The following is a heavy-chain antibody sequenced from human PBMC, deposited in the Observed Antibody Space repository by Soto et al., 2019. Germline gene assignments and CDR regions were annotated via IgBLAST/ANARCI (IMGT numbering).Heavy chain of an antibody. J-gene: IGHJ4*02. CDR1: GFIFSNNG. V-gene: IGHV3-30*02. Sequence: GSMRLSCVGSGFIFSNNGMHWVRQTPGKGLEWVAFMSYDGSDTFYADSVKGRFTISRDNSKNTLFLHMSNLRAEDTAMYYCTIVRVADSALDHWGQGTLVTVSS. CDR2: MSYDGSDT. CDR3: TIVRVADSALDH. D-gene: IGHD3-10*02.